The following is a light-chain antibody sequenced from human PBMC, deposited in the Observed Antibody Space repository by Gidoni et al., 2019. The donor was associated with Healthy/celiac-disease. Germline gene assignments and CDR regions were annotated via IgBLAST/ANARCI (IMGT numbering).Light chain of an antibody. Sequence: DIQMTQSTSSLSASVGDRVTITCRASKGISNYLAWYQQKPGKVPKLLIYAASTLQSGVPSRFSGSGSGTDFTLTISSLQPEDVATYYCQKYNSAPTFGQGTKVEIK. CDR2: AAS. CDR3: QKYNSAPT. V-gene: IGKV1-27*01. J-gene: IGKJ1*01. CDR1: KGISNY.